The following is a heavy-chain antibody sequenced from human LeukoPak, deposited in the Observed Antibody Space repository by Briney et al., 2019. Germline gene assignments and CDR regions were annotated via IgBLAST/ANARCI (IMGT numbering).Heavy chain of an antibody. CDR3: AKLRGRGHITMIKVVTTDPFDY. V-gene: IGHV3-23*01. D-gene: IGHD3-22*01. CDR2: INYSGDTT. J-gene: IGHJ4*02. CDR1: GFTFSSYA. Sequence: PGGSLRLSCAASGFTFSSYAMNWVRQAPGKGLEWVSSINYSGDTTSYADSVKGRFTISRDNPKETLHLQMNSLRPEDTAVYYCAKLRGRGHITMIKVVTTDPFDYWGQGTLVTATS.